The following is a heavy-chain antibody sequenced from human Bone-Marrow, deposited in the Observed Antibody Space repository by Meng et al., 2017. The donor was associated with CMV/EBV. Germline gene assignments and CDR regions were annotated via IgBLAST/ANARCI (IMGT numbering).Heavy chain of an antibody. V-gene: IGHV3-21*01. Sequence: EVQSVEFGGGLVKPGGSLRLSCAASGFTFSSYSMNWVRQAPGKGLEWVSSISSSSSYIYYADSVKGRFTISRDNAKNSLYLQMNSLRAEDTAVYYCARRGGYDRGRFDYWGQGTLVTVSS. CDR1: GFTFSSYS. CDR3: ARRGGYDRGRFDY. J-gene: IGHJ4*02. CDR2: ISSSSSYI. D-gene: IGHD5-12*01.